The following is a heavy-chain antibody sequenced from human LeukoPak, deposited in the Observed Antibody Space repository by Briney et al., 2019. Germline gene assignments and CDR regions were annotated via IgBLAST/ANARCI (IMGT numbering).Heavy chain of an antibody. J-gene: IGHJ1*01. D-gene: IGHD2-15*01. V-gene: IGHV3-23*01. CDR3: ARALSQELIRYSQD. CDR2: ISGSGGST. Sequence: GGSLRLSCAASGFTVSSNYMSWVRQAPGKGLEWVSAISGSGGSTYYADSVKGRFTISRDNSKNTLYLQMNSLRADDTAVYYCARALSQELIRYSQDWGQGTLVTVSS. CDR1: GFTVSSNY.